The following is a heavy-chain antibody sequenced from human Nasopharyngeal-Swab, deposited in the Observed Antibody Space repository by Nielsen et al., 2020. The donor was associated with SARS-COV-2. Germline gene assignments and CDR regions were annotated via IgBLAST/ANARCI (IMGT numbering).Heavy chain of an antibody. CDR2: ISYGGST. J-gene: IGHJ5*01. CDR1: GDSINSHF. D-gene: IGHD3-22*01. CDR3: ARGLYDGSGLLDS. Sequence: SETLSLTCTVSGDSINSHFWSWIRQPPGKGLDWIGYISYGGSTNYNPSLRSRVTISVDTSKSQFSLTLTSVTAADTAVYYCARGLYDGSGLLDSWGHGTLVTVSS. V-gene: IGHV4-59*11.